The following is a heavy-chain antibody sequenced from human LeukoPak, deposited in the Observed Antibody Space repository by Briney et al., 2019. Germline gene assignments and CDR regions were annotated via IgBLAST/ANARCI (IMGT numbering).Heavy chain of an antibody. CDR1: GFTFDDYA. CDR3: AKDILLNYYGWGSPGANWDFDL. Sequence: GGSLRLSCAASGFTFDDYAMHWVRQAPGKGLEWVSGISWNSGSIGYADSVKGRFTISRDNAKNSLYLQMNSLRAEDTALYYCAKDILLNYYGWGSPGANWDFDLWGRGTLVTVSS. CDR2: ISWNSGSI. D-gene: IGHD3-10*01. V-gene: IGHV3-9*01. J-gene: IGHJ2*01.